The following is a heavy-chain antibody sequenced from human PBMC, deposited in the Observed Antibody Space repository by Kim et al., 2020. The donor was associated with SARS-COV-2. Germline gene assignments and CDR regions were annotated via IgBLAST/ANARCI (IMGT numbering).Heavy chain of an antibody. Sequence: GGSLRLSCAASGFTFSSYWMSWVRQAPGKGLEWVANIKQDGSEKYYVDSVKGRFTISRDNAKNSLYLQMNSLRAEDTAVYYCARLKVGATTWIFDYWGQGTLVTVSS. V-gene: IGHV3-7*03. J-gene: IGHJ4*02. CDR1: GFTFSSYW. CDR3: ARLKVGATTWIFDY. CDR2: IKQDGSEK. D-gene: IGHD1-26*01.